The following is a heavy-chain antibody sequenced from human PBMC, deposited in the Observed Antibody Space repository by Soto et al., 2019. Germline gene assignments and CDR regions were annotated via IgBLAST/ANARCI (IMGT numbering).Heavy chain of an antibody. V-gene: IGHV5-51*01. CDR3: AKHTMPDWYLDL. Sequence: EVQLVQSGTEVKKPGESLKISCKGSGNSFNTYWIAWVRQMPGKGLEWMGIIYPGDSDTRYSPSFQGQVTISADKSITTAYLQWSSLKASDTAMYYCAKHTMPDWYLDLWGRGTLVTVSS. CDR2: IYPGDSDT. D-gene: IGHD2-2*01. J-gene: IGHJ2*01. CDR1: GNSFNTYW.